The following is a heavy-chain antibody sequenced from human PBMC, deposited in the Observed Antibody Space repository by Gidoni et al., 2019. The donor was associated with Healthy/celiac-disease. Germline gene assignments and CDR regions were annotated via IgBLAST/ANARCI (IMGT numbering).Heavy chain of an antibody. Sequence: QVQLVQSGAEVTKPGSSVKVSCKASGGTFSSYAISWVRQAPGQGLEWMGGIIPIFGTANYAQKFQGRVTITADESTSTAYMELSSLRSEDTAVYYCARDFDYVDTAMVNYYYYGMDVWGQGTTVTVSS. CDR1: GGTFSSYA. CDR2: IIPIFGTA. J-gene: IGHJ6*02. CDR3: ARDFDYVDTAMVNYYYYGMDV. D-gene: IGHD5-18*01. V-gene: IGHV1-69*01.